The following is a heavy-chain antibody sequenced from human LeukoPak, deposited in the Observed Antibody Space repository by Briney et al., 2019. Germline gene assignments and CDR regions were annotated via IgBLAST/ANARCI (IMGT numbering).Heavy chain of an antibody. D-gene: IGHD3-16*01. Sequence: SETLSLTCTVSGGSVSSGSYYWSWIRQPPGKGLEWIGYIYYSGSTNYNPSLKSRVTISVDTSKNQFSLKLSSVTAADTAVYYCATFPIMIAFGGVVDAFDIWGQGTMVTVSS. CDR1: GGSVSSGSYY. CDR3: ATFPIMIAFGGVVDAFDI. V-gene: IGHV4-61*01. J-gene: IGHJ3*02. CDR2: IYYSGST.